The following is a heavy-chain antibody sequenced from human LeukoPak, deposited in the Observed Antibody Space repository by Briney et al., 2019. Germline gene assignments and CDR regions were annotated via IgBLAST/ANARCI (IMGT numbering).Heavy chain of an antibody. V-gene: IGHV3-7*01. J-gene: IGHJ4*02. D-gene: IGHD1-1*01. CDR3: VRESRPGGAMGLYHNLDY. Sequence: GGSLRLSCAASGFTFSSYTMSWVRQTPGKGLEWVANIKEDGTEKNLVDSVKGRFTISRDNTKNLLFLEMNNLRGDDTAIYYCVRESRPGGAMGLYHNLDYWGQGTLVAVSS. CDR2: IKEDGTEK. CDR1: GFTFSSYT.